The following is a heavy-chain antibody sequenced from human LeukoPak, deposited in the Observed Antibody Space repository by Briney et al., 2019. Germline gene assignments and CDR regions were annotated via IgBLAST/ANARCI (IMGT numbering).Heavy chain of an antibody. J-gene: IGHJ4*02. Sequence: SETLSLTCTVSGGSISSGSYYWSWIRQPAGKGLEWIGRIYTSGSTHYNPSLKSRVTISVDTSKTQFSMKLSSVTAADTAVYYCASARDGYNWSYWGQGTLVTVSS. CDR1: GGSISSGSYY. CDR3: ASARDGYNWSY. D-gene: IGHD5-24*01. V-gene: IGHV4-61*02. CDR2: IYTSGST.